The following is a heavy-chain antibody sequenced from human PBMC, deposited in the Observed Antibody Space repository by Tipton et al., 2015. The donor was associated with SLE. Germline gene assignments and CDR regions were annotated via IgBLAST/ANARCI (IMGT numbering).Heavy chain of an antibody. CDR2: IFYNGNT. J-gene: IGHJ4*02. D-gene: IGHD2-15*01. CDR1: GGSIISGGYY. CDR3: AREDVGYCNGGSCPYYFDY. V-gene: IGHV4-31*03. Sequence: TLSLTCTVSGGSIISGGYYWSWIRQHPGKGLEWIAHIFYNGNTYYNPSLKSRVTISVDTSKNQFSLKLSSVIAADTAIYYCAREDVGYCNGGSCPYYFDYWGQGTMVTVSS.